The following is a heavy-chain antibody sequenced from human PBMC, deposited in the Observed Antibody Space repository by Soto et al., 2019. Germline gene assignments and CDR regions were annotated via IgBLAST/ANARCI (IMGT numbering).Heavy chain of an antibody. J-gene: IGHJ6*02. CDR2: INAGNDNT. CDR1: GYTFSTYV. CDR3: ARVGQYYYGMDV. Sequence: QVQLVQSGAEVKKPGASVKVSCKASGYTFSTYVMHWVRQAPGQRLEWMGWINAGNDNTKFSQKFQGRATITRDTSASKVYMEVSSLSSEDTAVYYCARVGQYYYGMDVWGQGTTVTVSS. D-gene: IGHD4-4*01. V-gene: IGHV1-3*01.